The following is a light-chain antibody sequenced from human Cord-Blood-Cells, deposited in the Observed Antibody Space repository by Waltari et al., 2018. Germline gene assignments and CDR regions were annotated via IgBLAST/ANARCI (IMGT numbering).Light chain of an antibody. CDR3: MQGTHWPWT. CDR1: QSLVHSDGNTY. CDR2: KVS. Sequence: DVVMTQSPLSLPVTLGQPASIPCRSSQSLVHSDGNTYLNWFQQRPGQSPRRLIYKVSNRDSGVPDRVSGSGSGTDFTLKISRVEAEDVGVYYCMQGTHWPWTFGQGTKVEIK. J-gene: IGKJ1*01. V-gene: IGKV2-30*02.